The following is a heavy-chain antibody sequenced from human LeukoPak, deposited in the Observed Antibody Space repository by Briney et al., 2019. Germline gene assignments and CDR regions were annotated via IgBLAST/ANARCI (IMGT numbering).Heavy chain of an antibody. CDR2: INWNGDST. Sequence: GGSLRLSCAASGFSFSTYAMSWVRQAPGEGLEWVSGINWNGDSTGYADSVKGRFTISRDNAKNSLYLQMNSLRAEDTALYYCARKAVVDFYYYNYMDVWGKGTTVTVSS. D-gene: IGHD6-19*01. V-gene: IGHV3-20*04. J-gene: IGHJ6*03. CDR3: ARKAVVDFYYYNYMDV. CDR1: GFSFSTYA.